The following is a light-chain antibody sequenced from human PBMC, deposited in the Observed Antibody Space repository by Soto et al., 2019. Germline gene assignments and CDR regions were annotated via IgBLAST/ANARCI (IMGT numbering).Light chain of an antibody. CDR3: QQYVSSPPYT. CDR2: GAS. J-gene: IGKJ2*01. CDR1: QSVISSY. Sequence: EIVLTQSPGTLSLSPGERATLSCRASQSVISSYLAWYQQKPGQDPRLLIYGASSRATGTTDRFSGSGSGTDFTLTLSRLEPEDYALYYCQQYVSSPPYTFGQGTKLEIK. V-gene: IGKV3-20*01.